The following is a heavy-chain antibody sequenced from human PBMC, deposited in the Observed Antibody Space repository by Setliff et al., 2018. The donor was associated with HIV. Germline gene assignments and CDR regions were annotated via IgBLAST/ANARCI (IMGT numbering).Heavy chain of an antibody. CDR1: GDSINKYY. CDR2: IYISGST. V-gene: IGHV4-4*09. J-gene: IGHJ6*02. Sequence: SETLSLTCTVSGDSINKYYWSWIRQPPGKGLEWIGYIYISGSTMYNPSLKTRVTMSLDTSKNQVSLKLTSATAADTAVYYCARRSIVGSTQGYYYYALDVWGQGTTVTVSS. D-gene: IGHD1-26*01. CDR3: ARRSIVGSTQGYYYYALDV.